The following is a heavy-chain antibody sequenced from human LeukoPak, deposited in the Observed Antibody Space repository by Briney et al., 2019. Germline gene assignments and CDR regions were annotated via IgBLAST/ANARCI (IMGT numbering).Heavy chain of an antibody. D-gene: IGHD2-15*01. CDR3: TRQDCSGGACSYVDY. CDR2: ITSKPSSYTT. CDR1: GFDFSGFY. J-gene: IGHJ4*02. Sequence: PGGSLRLSCAASGFDFSGFYMHWVRQASGGGLEWVGLITSKPSSYTTLYAASVKGRFTISRYDSKNTAYLQMNSLKAEDTAVYYCTRQDCSGGACSYVDYWGQGTLVTVSS. V-gene: IGHV3-73*01.